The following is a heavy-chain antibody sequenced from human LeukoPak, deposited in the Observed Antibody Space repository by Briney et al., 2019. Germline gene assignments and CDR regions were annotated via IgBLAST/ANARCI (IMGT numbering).Heavy chain of an antibody. D-gene: IGHD1-26*01. V-gene: IGHV3-48*02. CDR2: ITSSSGTI. Sequence: GGSLRLSCAASGFTFSDYAMNCVRQAPGKGLEWVSYITSSSGTIYYADSVKGRFTISRDNAENSLYLQMNSLRDEDTAVYYCARGVGVTDYWGQGTLVTVSS. CDR1: GFTFSDYA. J-gene: IGHJ4*02. CDR3: ARGVGVTDY.